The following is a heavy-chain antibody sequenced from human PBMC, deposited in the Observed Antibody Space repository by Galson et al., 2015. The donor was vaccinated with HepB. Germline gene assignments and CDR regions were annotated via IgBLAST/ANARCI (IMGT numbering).Heavy chain of an antibody. CDR3: ASSQYSSSYYVLDYYGMDV. Sequence: SVKVSCKASGGTFSSDPISWVRQAPGQGLEWMGRIIPILDIANYGQKFQGRVTITADKSTSTAYMELRSLTSEDTAVYYCASSQYSSSYYVLDYYGMDVWGQGTTVTVSS. CDR1: GGTFSSDP. V-gene: IGHV1-69*02. CDR2: IIPILDIA. D-gene: IGHD6-13*01. J-gene: IGHJ6*02.